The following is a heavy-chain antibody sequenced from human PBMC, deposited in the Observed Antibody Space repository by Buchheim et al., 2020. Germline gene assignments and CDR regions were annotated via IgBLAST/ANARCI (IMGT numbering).Heavy chain of an antibody. V-gene: IGHV5-51*01. Sequence: EVQLVQSGAEVKKPGESLKISCKVSGYSFASYWIGWVRQMPGKGLEWMGMIYPGDSDTRYSPSFQGQVTISADRSITTAYLQWSRLKASDTAMYYCVRPSGYCSSASCRYFDYWGPGTL. J-gene: IGHJ4*02. D-gene: IGHD2-2*01. CDR1: GYSFASYW. CDR3: VRPSGYCSSASCRYFDY. CDR2: IYPGDSDT.